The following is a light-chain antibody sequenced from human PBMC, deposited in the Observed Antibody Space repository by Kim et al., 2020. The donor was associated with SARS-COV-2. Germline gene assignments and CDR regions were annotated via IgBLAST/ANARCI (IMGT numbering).Light chain of an antibody. CDR1: SSDIGYYNG. V-gene: IGLV2-18*02. J-gene: IGLJ2*01. Sequence: QSALTQPPSVSGSPGQSVTISCTGTSSDIGYYNGVSWYQQPPGTAPKLMFYEVSNRPSGVPDRFSGSKSGNTASLTISGLQTEDEADYYCSSYISSSTSVVFGGGTQLTVL. CDR2: EVS. CDR3: SSYISSSTSVV.